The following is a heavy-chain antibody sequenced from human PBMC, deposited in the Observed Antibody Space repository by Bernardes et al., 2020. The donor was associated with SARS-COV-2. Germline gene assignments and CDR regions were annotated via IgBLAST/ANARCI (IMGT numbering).Heavy chain of an antibody. CDR3: AKVQAIFWIRPYNSGMDV. D-gene: IGHD5-18*01. J-gene: IGHJ6*02. CDR2: ISYEGSKR. Sequence: RYLSRSCAASGFTVNHFGIHWVRPAPGRGLEWVAVISYEGSKRYYADSLEGRFTISKDNSKNTVYLQMNNLRSEDTAIYYCAKVQAIFWIRPYNSGMDVWGQGTTVTVSS. CDR1: GFTVNHFG. V-gene: IGHV3-30*18.